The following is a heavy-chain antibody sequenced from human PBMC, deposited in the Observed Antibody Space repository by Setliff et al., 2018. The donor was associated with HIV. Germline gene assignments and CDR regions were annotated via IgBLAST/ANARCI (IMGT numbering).Heavy chain of an antibody. CDR2: IIPILGTADA. V-gene: IGHV1-69*13. J-gene: IGHJ4*02. CDR1: GGSFNILG. Sequence: SVKVSCKASGGSFNILGFTWVRQAPGQGLEWVGGIIPILGTADANYPRKFQGRVTITADESTSTAYMDLSSLRSEDTAVYYCARAPGISGYSYWGQGTLVTVSS. D-gene: IGHD3-22*01. CDR3: ARAPGISGYSY.